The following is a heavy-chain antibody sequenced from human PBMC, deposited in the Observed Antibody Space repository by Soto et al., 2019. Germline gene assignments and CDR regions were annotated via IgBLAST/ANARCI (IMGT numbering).Heavy chain of an antibody. CDR2: IYSGHTT. Sequence: EVQLVESGGGLIQPGGSLRLSCVASGFIVSSNQMSWVRQAPGKGLEWVSVIYSGHTTYYADSVEGRFTISRDDSKNTLYLEMNSLTVEDTAVYDCVRGPSDHKLRLVEWPYGAYWGQVALVAVSA. V-gene: IGHV3-53*01. CDR3: VRGPSDHKLRLVEWPYGAY. J-gene: IGHJ4*02. D-gene: IGHD3-3*01. CDR1: GFIVSSNQ.